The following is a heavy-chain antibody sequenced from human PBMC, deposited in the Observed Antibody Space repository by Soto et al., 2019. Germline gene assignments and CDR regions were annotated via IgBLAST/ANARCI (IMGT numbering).Heavy chain of an antibody. CDR1: GYTFTAYA. CDR2: INPGNTNT. V-gene: IGHV1-3*05. J-gene: IGHJ4*02. Sequence: QVQLVQSGGEEKKPGASVKLSCEASGYTFTAYAIHWLRQAPGQRLEWMAWINPGNTNTKYSQKFLGRVSIARATSASTAYLELGSLRSEDTAVYYCAMSAISPYGGLIGPFDYWGQGNLVTVSS. D-gene: IGHD3-16*02. CDR3: AMSAISPYGGLIGPFDY.